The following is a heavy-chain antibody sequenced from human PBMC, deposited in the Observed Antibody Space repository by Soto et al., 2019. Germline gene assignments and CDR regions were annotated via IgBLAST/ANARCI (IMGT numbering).Heavy chain of an antibody. J-gene: IGHJ4*02. CDR3: ARDPTTNYYDSSGYYSVLGYFDY. D-gene: IGHD3-22*01. CDR2: ISYDGSNK. V-gene: IGHV3-30-3*01. Sequence: GGSLRLSCAASGFTFSSYAMHWVRQAPGKGLEWVAVISYDGSNKYYADSVKGRFTISRDNSKNTLYLQMNSLRAEDTAVYYCARDPTTNYYDSSGYYSVLGYFDYWGQGTLVTVS. CDR1: GFTFSSYA.